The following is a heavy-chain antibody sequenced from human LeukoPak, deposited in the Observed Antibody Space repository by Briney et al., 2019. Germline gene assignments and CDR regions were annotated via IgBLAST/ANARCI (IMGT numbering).Heavy chain of an antibody. CDR2: ISAYNGNT. J-gene: IGHJ6*02. Sequence: ASVKVSCKASGYTFTSYGISWVRQAPGQGLEWMGWISAYNGNTNYAQKLQGRVTMTTDTSTSTAYMELRSLRSDDTAVYYCARDQPSGEPYPNSSGWYWLNPNYYYYGMDVWGQGTTVTVSS. D-gene: IGHD6-19*01. CDR3: ARDQPSGEPYPNSSGWYWLNPNYYYYGMDV. V-gene: IGHV1-18*01. CDR1: GYTFTSYG.